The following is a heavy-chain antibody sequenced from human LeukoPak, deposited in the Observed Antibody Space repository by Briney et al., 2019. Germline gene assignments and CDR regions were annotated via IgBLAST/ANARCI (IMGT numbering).Heavy chain of an antibody. D-gene: IGHD3-3*01. V-gene: IGHV4-61*08. CDR2: IYYSGST. J-gene: IGHJ4*02. CDR3: ARGYTIFGVV. CDR1: GGSISSGGYY. Sequence: SETLSLTCTVSGGSISSGGYYWSWIRQPPGKGLEWIGYIYYSGSTNYNPSLKSRVTISVDTSKNQFSLKLSSVTAADTAVYYCARGYTIFGVVRGQGTLVTVSS.